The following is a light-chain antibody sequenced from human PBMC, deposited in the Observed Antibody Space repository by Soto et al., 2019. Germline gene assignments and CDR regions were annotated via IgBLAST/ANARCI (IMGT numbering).Light chain of an antibody. CDR3: QQRSNRPPGT. CDR1: QSVSSY. Sequence: EIVLSLSPATLSLNPGEGATLSCRASQSVSSYLAWYQQKPGQAPRLLIYDASNRATGIPARFSGSGSGTDFTLTISSLEPEDFAVYYCQQRSNRPPGTFGQRRRPEIK. V-gene: IGKV3-11*01. J-gene: IGKJ5*01. CDR2: DAS.